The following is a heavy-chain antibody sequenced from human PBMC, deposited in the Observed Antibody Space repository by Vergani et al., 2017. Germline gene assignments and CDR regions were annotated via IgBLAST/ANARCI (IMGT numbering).Heavy chain of an antibody. D-gene: IGHD3-10*01. V-gene: IGHV3-15*01. Sequence: EVQLVESGGGLVKPGGSLRLSCAASGFTFSNAWMSWVRQAPGKGLEWVGRIKSKTDGGTTDYAATLKGRFTISRDDSKNTLYLQMNSLKTEDTAVYYCTTGEAYGSGSYYLAYYYYYYGMDVWGQGTTVTVSS. CDR1: GFTFSNAW. CDR2: IKSKTDGGTT. J-gene: IGHJ6*02. CDR3: TTGEAYGSGSYYLAYYYYYYGMDV.